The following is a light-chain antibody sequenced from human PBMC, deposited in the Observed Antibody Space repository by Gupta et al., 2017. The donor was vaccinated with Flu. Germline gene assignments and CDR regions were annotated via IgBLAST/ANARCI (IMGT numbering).Light chain of an antibody. CDR1: QSLVYKNGITY. CDR2: EVS. Sequence: ISCRSSQSLVYKNGITYLTWFQQRPGQSPRRLIYEVSNRDSGVPDRFSGSGSVTDFTLKISRVEAEDVGVYYCMPGTHPWTFGQGTRLEI. J-gene: IGKJ2*02. V-gene: IGKV2-30*01. CDR3: MPGTHPWT.